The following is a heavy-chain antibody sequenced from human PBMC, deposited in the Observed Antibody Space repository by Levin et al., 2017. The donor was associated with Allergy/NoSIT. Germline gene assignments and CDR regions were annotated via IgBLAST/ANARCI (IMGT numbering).Heavy chain of an antibody. Sequence: PSETLSLTCAASGFTFSDFYMDWVRQTPGKGLEWVGRSRNKANSYATEYAASVKGRFTISRDDSKNSLYLQMNNLKTDDTAVYYCASGYGRWGQGSLVTVSS. CDR3: ASGYGR. CDR1: GFTFSDFY. CDR2: SRNKANSYAT. D-gene: IGHD5-12*01. J-gene: IGHJ4*02. V-gene: IGHV3-72*01.